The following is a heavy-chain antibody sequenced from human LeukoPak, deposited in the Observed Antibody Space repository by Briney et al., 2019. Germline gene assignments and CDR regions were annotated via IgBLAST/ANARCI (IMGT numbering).Heavy chain of an antibody. Sequence: SGPTLVNPTQTLTLTCTFSGFSLSTSGLGVGWIRQPPGKALEWLALIYWNDDKRYSPSLKSRLTITKDTSKNQVVLTMTNMDPVDTATYYCARRIRSGTYFDYWGQGTLVTVSS. D-gene: IGHD1-26*01. J-gene: IGHJ4*02. CDR2: IYWNDDK. CDR1: GFSLSTSGLG. V-gene: IGHV2-5*01. CDR3: ARRIRSGTYFDY.